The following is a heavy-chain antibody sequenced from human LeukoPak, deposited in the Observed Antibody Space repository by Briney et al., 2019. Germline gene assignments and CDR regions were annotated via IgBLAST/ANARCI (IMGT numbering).Heavy chain of an antibody. J-gene: IGHJ6*02. D-gene: IGHD5-24*01. Sequence: SETLSLTCTVSGGSISSGGYYWSWIRQPPGKGLEWIGYIYYSGSTNYNPSLKSRVTISVDTSKNQFSLKLSSVTAADTAVYYCARAWPYYYYGMDVWGQGTTVTVSS. CDR3: ARAWPYYYYGMDV. V-gene: IGHV4-61*08. CDR2: IYYSGST. CDR1: GGSISSGGYY.